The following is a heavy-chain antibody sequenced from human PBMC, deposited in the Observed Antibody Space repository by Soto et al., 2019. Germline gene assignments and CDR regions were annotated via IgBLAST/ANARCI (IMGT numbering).Heavy chain of an antibody. CDR3: VKGSGYGYDFLDY. CDR2: ISGSGGSI. V-gene: IGHV3-23*01. Sequence: DVQLLESGGDLVQPGESLRLSCVASGFTFSSYAMNWVRQAPGMGLEWVATISGSGGSIYYADSVKGRFAISRDNSKTTLFLQMSSLRVEDTAIYYCVKGSGYGYDFLDYWGQGTLVTVSS. D-gene: IGHD5-18*01. J-gene: IGHJ4*02. CDR1: GFTFSSYA.